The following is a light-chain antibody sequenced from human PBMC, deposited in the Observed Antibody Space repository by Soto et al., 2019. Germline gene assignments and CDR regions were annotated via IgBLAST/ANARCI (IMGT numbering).Light chain of an antibody. CDR1: QFVTSGR. J-gene: IGKJ5*01. V-gene: IGKV3-20*01. CDR3: QQYGSSVT. Sequence: EIVLTQSPGTLSVSSGEGATLSCRASQFVTSGRLAWYQQKPGQAPRLLIYDASTRATGIPDRFSGSGSGTDFSLTISRLEPEDFAVYYCQQYGSSVTFGQGTRLEIK. CDR2: DAS.